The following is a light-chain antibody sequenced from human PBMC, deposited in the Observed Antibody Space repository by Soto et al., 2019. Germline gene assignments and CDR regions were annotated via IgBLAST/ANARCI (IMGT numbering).Light chain of an antibody. Sequence: DIVMTQSPLSLPVTPGEPASISCRSSQSLLHSNGYNYLDWYLQKPGQSQQLXIYLGYSRASGVHDRFSGSGSGTDFTLKIRRVEAEDVGVYYCMQALQTTITFGQGTRLEIK. CDR1: QSLLHSNGYNY. CDR2: LGY. V-gene: IGKV2-28*01. CDR3: MQALQTTIT. J-gene: IGKJ5*01.